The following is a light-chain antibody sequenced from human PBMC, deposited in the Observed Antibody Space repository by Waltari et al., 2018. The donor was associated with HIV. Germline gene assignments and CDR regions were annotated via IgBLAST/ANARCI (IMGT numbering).Light chain of an antibody. CDR1: TGAVTSGYY. Sequence: QTVVTQDPSLTVSPGGTVTLTCASSTGAVTSGYYPNWFQQKPGQAPRPLIYSTSNKHSATPARFSGSLLGGKAALTLSGVQPEDEAEYYCLLYYGGAWVFGGGTKLTVL. CDR3: LLYYGGAWV. V-gene: IGLV7-43*01. CDR2: STS. J-gene: IGLJ3*02.